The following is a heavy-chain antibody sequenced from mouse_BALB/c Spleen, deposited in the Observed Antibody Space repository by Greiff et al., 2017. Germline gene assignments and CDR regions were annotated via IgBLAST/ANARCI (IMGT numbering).Heavy chain of an antibody. D-gene: IGHD1-1*01. CDR2: IWAGGST. CDR1: GFSLTSYG. Sequence: VQVVESGPGLVAPSQSLSITCTVSGFSLTSYGVHWVRQPPGKGLEWLGVIWAGGSTNYNSALMSRLSISKDNSKSQVFLKMNSLQTDDTAMYYCARPITTVVATDWYFDVWGAGTTVTVSS. CDR3: ARPITTVVATDWYFDV. V-gene: IGHV2-9*02. J-gene: IGHJ1*01.